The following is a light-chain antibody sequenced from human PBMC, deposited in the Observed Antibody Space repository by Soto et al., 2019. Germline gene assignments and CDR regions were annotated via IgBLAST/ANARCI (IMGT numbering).Light chain of an antibody. CDR2: EAS. J-gene: IGKJ2*01. CDR1: QNINKN. V-gene: IGKV1-39*01. Sequence: IQMTQSPSSLSAFVGDSVTISCRASQNINKNLNRYQQKSVKAPSLLMYEASTLQSGVPSRFSGSGSGTDFTLAITNLQPEDFATYYCQQSFHTPYTFGQGTKLEI. CDR3: QQSFHTPYT.